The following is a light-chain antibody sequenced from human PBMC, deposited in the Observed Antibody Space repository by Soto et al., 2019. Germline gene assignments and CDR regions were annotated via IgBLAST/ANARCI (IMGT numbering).Light chain of an antibody. V-gene: IGLV3-21*02. CDR1: SIGRKT. CDR3: QVWDGTSEV. J-gene: IGLJ1*01. Sequence: SYELPQPPSVSVAPGRTARITCGGNSIGRKTVHWYQQRPGQAPVLVVYDDSDRPSDTPERFSGSNSGDTATLTISRVEDGDEADYYCQVWDGTSEVFGTGTKVTVL. CDR2: DDS.